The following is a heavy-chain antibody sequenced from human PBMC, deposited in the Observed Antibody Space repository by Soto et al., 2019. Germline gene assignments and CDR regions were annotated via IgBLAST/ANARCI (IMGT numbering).Heavy chain of an antibody. Sequence: PSETLSLTCTVSVGPISSGDYYWSWIRQPPGKGLEWIGYIYYSGSTYYNPSLKSRVTISVDTSKNQFSLKLSSVTAADTAVYYCARIGSSSLYYYGMDVWGQGTTVTVSS. CDR3: ARIGSSSLYYYGMDV. D-gene: IGHD6-6*01. CDR1: VGPISSGDYY. V-gene: IGHV4-30-4*01. CDR2: IYYSGST. J-gene: IGHJ6*02.